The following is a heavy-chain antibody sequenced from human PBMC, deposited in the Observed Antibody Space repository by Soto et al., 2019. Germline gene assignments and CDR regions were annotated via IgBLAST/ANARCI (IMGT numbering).Heavy chain of an antibody. CDR3: ARYSSSWYREAYYFDY. Sequence: SETLSLTCTVSGGSISSSSYYWGWIRQPPGKGLEWIGSIYYSGSTYYSPSFQGQVTISADKSISTAYLQWSSLKASDTAMYYCARYSSSWYREAYYFDYWGQGTLVTVSS. V-gene: IGHV4-39*07. D-gene: IGHD6-13*01. J-gene: IGHJ4*02. CDR1: GGSISSSSYY. CDR2: IYYSGST.